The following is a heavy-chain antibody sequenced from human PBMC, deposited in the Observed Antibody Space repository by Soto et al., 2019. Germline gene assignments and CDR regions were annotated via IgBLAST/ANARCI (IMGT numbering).Heavy chain of an antibody. CDR2: VFHTGFT. D-gene: IGHD1-20*01. V-gene: IGHV4-39*01. CDR1: GGSVSGSCYY. J-gene: IGHJ4*02. Sequence: SETLSLPCSVSGGSVSGSCYYWAWLRQSPGKGPEWIGSVFHTGFTSYNPSLESRVSVSVDTSKSQFSLKLRDVTASDTAVCYCTTSQKRYNWYYFDQWVQSGLVT. CDR3: TTSQKRYNWYYFDQ.